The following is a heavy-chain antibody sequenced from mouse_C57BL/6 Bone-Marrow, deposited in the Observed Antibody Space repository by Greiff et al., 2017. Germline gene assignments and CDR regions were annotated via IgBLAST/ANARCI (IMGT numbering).Heavy chain of an antibody. CDR2: FYPGSGSI. D-gene: IGHD2-1*01. Sequence: QVQLKESGAELVKPGASVKLSCKASGYTFTEYTIHWVKQRSGQGLEWIGWFYPGSGSIKYNEKFKDKATLTADKSSSTVYMELSRLTSEDSAVDICARHEERGIYHYFDVWGTGTTVTVSS. V-gene: IGHV1-62-2*01. CDR3: ARHEERGIYHYFDV. CDR1: GYTFTEYT. J-gene: IGHJ1*03.